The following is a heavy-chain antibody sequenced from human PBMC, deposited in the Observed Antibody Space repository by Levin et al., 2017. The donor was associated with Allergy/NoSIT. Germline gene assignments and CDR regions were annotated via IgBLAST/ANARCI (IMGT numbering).Heavy chain of an antibody. V-gene: IGHV3-30*18. D-gene: IGHD3-10*01. J-gene: IGHJ6*02. CDR2: ILYDGSNN. CDR3: AKDDENRGKDYYYGLDV. Sequence: PGGSLRLSCAASGFTFSNYGMHWVRQAPGKGLEWVSIILYDGSNNYYADSVKGRFTISRDNSKNTVYLQMNSLRAEDTAVYYCAKDDENRGKDYYYGLDVWGQGTTVTVSS. CDR1: GFTFSNYG.